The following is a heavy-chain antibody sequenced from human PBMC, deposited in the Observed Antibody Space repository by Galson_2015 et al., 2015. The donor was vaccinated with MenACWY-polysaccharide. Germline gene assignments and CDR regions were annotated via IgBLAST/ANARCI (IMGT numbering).Heavy chain of an antibody. CDR1: GFTFTSYA. CDR3: AKDSTDFWSVAGRFDH. CDR2: IRSSGTNT. D-gene: IGHD3-3*01. J-gene: IGHJ5*02. V-gene: IGHV3-23*01. Sequence: SLRLSCAASGFTFTSYAMSWVRQAPGKGLEWVSAIRSSGTNTYYADSVKGRFTISSDNSKNTLYLRMNSLRAEDTAVYYCAKDSTDFWSVAGRFDHWGQGTLVTVSS.